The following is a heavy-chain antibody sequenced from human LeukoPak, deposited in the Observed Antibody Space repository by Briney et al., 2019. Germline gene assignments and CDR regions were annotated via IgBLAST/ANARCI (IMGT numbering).Heavy chain of an antibody. CDR1: GGTFSSYA. Sequence: SVKVSCKASGGTFSSYAISWVRQAPGQGLEWMGGIIPIFGTANYAQKFQGRVTITTDESTSTAYMELSSLRSEDTAVYYCARDRYVGLLNTMDYWGQGTLVTVSS. CDR2: IIPIFGTA. J-gene: IGHJ4*02. D-gene: IGHD1-26*01. V-gene: IGHV1-69*05. CDR3: ARDRYVGLLNTMDY.